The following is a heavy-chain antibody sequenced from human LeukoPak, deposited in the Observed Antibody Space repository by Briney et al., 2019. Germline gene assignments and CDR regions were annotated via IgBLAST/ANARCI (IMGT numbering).Heavy chain of an antibody. V-gene: IGHV1-18*01. D-gene: IGHD3-10*01. Sequence: ASVRVSCKASGYTFTSYGISWVRQAPGQGLEWMGWISAYNGNTNYAQKLQGRVTMTTDTSTSTAYMELRSLRSDDTAVHYCARAPGVLLWFGELSPTDYWGQGTLVTVSS. CDR2: ISAYNGNT. CDR3: ARAPGVLLWFGELSPTDY. CDR1: GYTFTSYG. J-gene: IGHJ4*02.